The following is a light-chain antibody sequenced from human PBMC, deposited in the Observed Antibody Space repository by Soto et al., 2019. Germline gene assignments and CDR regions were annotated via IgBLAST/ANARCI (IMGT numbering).Light chain of an antibody. CDR2: GAS. CDR1: QSVNRY. J-gene: IGKJ1*01. CDR3: QQYSSPPRT. V-gene: IGKV3-20*01. Sequence: EIVLTQSPGSLSLSPGERATLSCRASQSVNRYLAWYQQKPGQAPRLLIYGASSRATGFPDRLSGSGSGTDFSLTISRLEPEDSAVYYCQQYSSPPRTFGQGTKVEIK.